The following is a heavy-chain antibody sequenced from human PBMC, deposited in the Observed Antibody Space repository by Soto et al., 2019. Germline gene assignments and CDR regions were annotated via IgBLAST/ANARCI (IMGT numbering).Heavy chain of an antibody. CDR3: ARDLADSSGQYYFDY. D-gene: IGHD6-19*01. V-gene: IGHV1-69*13. CDR2: IIPIFGTA. Sequence: SVKVSCKASGGTFSSYAISWVRQAPGQGLEWMGGIIPIFGTANYAQKFQGRVTITADESTSTAYMELSSLRSEDTAVYYCARDLADSSGQYYFDYWGQVTLVTVSS. J-gene: IGHJ4*02. CDR1: GGTFSSYA.